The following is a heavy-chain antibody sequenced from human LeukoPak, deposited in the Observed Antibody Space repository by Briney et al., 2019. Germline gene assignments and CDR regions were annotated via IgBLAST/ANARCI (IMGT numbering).Heavy chain of an antibody. J-gene: IGHJ2*01. CDR1: DGSTTGYY. Sequence: SETLSLTCSVSDGSTTGYYWSWIRQPPGKGLEWIAYVYYTGRTLYNPSLESRVTISVDTSKTQFSLTVTSVTAADTAVYYCARPPWSYGDYSTDWYFDLWGRGTLVTVSS. CDR3: ARPPWSYGDYSTDWYFDL. D-gene: IGHD4-17*01. V-gene: IGHV4-59*08. CDR2: VYYTGRT.